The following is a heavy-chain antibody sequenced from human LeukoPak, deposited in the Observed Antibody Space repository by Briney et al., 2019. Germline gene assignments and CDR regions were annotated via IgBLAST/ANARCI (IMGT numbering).Heavy chain of an antibody. CDR2: ISAYNGNT. CDR3: ARVAWGGWLWGCFRY. V-gene: IGHV1-18*04. Sequence: GASVKVSCKASGYTFTGYYMHWVRQAPGQGLEWMGWISAYNGNTNYAQKLQGRVTMTTDTSTSTAYMELKSLRSDDTFVYYCARVAWGGWLWGCFRYWGQGPLVTVSS. D-gene: IGHD3-3*01. CDR1: GYTFTGYY. J-gene: IGHJ1*01.